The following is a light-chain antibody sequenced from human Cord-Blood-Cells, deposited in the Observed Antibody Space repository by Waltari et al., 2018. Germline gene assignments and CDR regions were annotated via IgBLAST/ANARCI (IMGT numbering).Light chain of an antibody. J-gene: IGKJ2*01. V-gene: IGKV3-15*01. Sequence: TLSCRASQSVSSNLAWYQQKPGQAPRLLIYGASTRATGIPARFSGSGSGTEFTLTISSLQSEDFAVYYCQQYNNWPYTFGQGTKLEIK. CDR3: QQYNNWPYT. CDR1: QSVSSN. CDR2: GAS.